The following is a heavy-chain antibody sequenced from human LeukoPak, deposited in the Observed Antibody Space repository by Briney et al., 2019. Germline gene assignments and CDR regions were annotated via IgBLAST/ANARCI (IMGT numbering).Heavy chain of an antibody. CDR1: GYIFSSYS. J-gene: IGHJ4*02. CDR2: ISVYNGNT. Sequence: GASVKVSCKASGYIFSSYSITWVRQAPGQGLEWMGWISVYNGNTKSAQNLQGRVIMTTDTSTNTAYMELTSLRSDDTAVYYCARIAADGSGTNHYWGQGTQVTVSS. D-gene: IGHD3-10*01. CDR3: ARIAADGSGTNHY. V-gene: IGHV1-18*04.